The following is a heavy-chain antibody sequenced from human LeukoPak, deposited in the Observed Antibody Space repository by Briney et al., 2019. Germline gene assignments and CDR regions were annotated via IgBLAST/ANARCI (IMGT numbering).Heavy chain of an antibody. CDR1: GFTFSSYG. CDR2: IKSKTDGGTT. Sequence: PGRSLRLSCAASGFTFSSYGMHWVRQAPGKGLEWVGRIKSKTDGGTTDYAAPVKGRFTISRDDSKNTLYLQMNSLKTEDTAVYYCTTVPDTAIQFLELDYWGQGTLVTVSS. V-gene: IGHV3-15*01. D-gene: IGHD5-18*01. CDR3: TTVPDTAIQFLELDY. J-gene: IGHJ4*02.